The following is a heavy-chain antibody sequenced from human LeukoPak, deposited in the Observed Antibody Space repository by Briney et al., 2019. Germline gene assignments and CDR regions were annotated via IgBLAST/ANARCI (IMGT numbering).Heavy chain of an antibody. CDR1: GGTFSSYA. J-gene: IGHJ6*02. CDR3: AADYDFWSGYYYYGMDV. V-gene: IGHV1-69*13. CDR2: IIPIFGTA. D-gene: IGHD3-3*01. Sequence: ASVKVSCKASGGTFSSYAISWVRQAPGQGLEWMGGIIPIFGTANYAQKFQGRVTITADESTSTADMELSSLRSEDTAVYYCAADYDFWSGYYYYGMDVWGQGTTVTVSS.